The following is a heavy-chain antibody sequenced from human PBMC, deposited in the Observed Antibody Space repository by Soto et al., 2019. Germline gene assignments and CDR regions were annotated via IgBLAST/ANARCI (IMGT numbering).Heavy chain of an antibody. J-gene: IGHJ4*02. CDR2: IIPVFDTV. V-gene: IGHV1-69*01. CDR3: ARGGSGYVWFNEF. Sequence: QEQLVQSGAEVKKSGSSVKVSCKDTGGLFSSYAVSWVRQAPGQGLEWMGGIIPVFDTVYYAQKFQGRATITADESTNTAYMELSSLRSEDTAMYYCARGGSGYVWFNEFWGQGTLATVSS. CDR1: GGLFSSYA. D-gene: IGHD3-22*01.